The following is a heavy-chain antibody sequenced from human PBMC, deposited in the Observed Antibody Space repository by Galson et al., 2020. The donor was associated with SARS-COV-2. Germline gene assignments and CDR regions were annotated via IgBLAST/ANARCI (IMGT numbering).Heavy chain of an antibody. D-gene: IGHD3-16*01. J-gene: IGHJ4*02. Sequence: ALHGVSLKISCAASGFTFSSYWMHWVRQAPGKGLVWVPRIYSEGSSTSYAASVKGRFTISGDDAKNTLYLHMSSLRAEDTAVYYCARGDMRNDYFDYWGQGTLVTVSS. V-gene: IGHV3-74*01. CDR2: IYSEGSST. CDR3: ARGDMRNDYFDY. CDR1: GFTFSSYW.